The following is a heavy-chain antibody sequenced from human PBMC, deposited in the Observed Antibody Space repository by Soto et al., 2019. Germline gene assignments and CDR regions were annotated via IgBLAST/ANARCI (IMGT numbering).Heavy chain of an antibody. Sequence: GASVKVSCKASGGTFSSYAISWVRQAPGQGLEWMGGIIPIFGTANYAQKFQGRVTITADESTSTAYMELSSLRSEDTAVYYCARVQTPFDSSSIDFDYWGQGTLVTVSS. CDR1: GGTFSSYA. CDR2: IIPIFGTA. D-gene: IGHD6-6*01. J-gene: IGHJ4*02. V-gene: IGHV1-69*13. CDR3: ARVQTPFDSSSIDFDY.